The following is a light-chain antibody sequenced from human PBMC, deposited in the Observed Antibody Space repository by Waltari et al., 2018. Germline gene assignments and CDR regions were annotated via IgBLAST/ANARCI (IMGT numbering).Light chain of an antibody. CDR2: DSS. Sequence: ETVLTQSPATLSLSPGERATLTCRASQNIGNDCAWYQQRHGQALRLLIYDSSTRATGIPARFSGSGSGTDFTLTISSLEPEDVATYFCQQRNNWPPFTFGPGTILDIK. CDR3: QQRNNWPPFT. V-gene: IGKV3-11*01. CDR1: QNIGND. J-gene: IGKJ3*01.